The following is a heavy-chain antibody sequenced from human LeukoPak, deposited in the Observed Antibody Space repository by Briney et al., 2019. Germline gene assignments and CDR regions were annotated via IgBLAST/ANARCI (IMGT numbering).Heavy chain of an antibody. CDR1: GGTFSSYA. CDR3: ARERITGRYFDY. CDR2: IIPILGIA. V-gene: IGHV1-69*04. D-gene: IGHD2-15*01. Sequence: ASVKVSCKASGGTFSSYAISRVRQAPGQGLEWMGRIIPILGIANYAQKFQGRVTITADKSTSTAYMELSSLRSEDTAVYYCARERITGRYFDYWGQGTLVTVSS. J-gene: IGHJ4*02.